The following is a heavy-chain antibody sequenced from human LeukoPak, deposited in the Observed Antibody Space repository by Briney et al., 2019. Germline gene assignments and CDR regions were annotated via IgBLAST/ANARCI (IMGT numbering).Heavy chain of an antibody. D-gene: IGHD3-10*01. CDR2: IYPGDSDT. V-gene: IGHV5-51*01. CDR1: GYSFTSYW. J-gene: IGHJ6*03. Sequence: GESLKISCKGSGYSFTSYWIGWVRQMPGKGLEWMGIIYPGDSDTRYSPSFQGQVTISADKSISTAYLQWSSLKASDTAMYYCARLLTMVWGVPYYYYYYYMDVWGKGTSVTVSS. CDR3: ARLLTMVWGVPYYYYYYYMDV.